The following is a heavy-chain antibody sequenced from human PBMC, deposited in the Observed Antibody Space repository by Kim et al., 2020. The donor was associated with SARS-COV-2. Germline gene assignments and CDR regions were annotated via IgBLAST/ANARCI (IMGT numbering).Heavy chain of an antibody. CDR2: ISYDGSNK. Sequence: GGSLRLSCAASGFTFSSYGMHWVRQAPGKGLEWVAVISYDGSNKYYADSVKGRFTISRDNSKNTLYLQMNSLRAEDTAVYYCAKDSSGSYWGHFDLWGRGTLVTVSS. J-gene: IGHJ2*01. CDR3: AKDSSGSYWGHFDL. V-gene: IGHV3-30*18. CDR1: GFTFSSYG. D-gene: IGHD1-26*01.